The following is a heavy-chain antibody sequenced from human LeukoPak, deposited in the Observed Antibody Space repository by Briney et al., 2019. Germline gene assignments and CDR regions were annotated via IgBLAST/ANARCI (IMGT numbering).Heavy chain of an antibody. CDR1: GGSISTYY. J-gene: IGHJ4*02. CDR3: ARVVGRYCSSTSCYIDY. D-gene: IGHD2-2*02. V-gene: IGHV4-59*01. Sequence: PSETLSLTCMVSGGSISTYYWSWIRQPPGKGLEWIGYIYDSGSTNYNPSLKSRVTISEDTSKRQFSLKLRSVTAADTAVYYCARVVGRYCSSTSCYIDYWGQGTLVTVSS. CDR2: IYDSGST.